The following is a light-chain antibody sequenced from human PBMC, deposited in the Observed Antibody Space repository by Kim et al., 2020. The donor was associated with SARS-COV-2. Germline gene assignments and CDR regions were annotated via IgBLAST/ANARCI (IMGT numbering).Light chain of an antibody. CDR2: GAS. CDR3: QQNGAWPLT. Sequence: IVMTQSPAILSVSPGESVTLSCWASQSVSTNLAWYQQRPGQSPRLLIHGASTRATGIPARFSGGGSRTEFTLTINGLQSEDSAVYYCQQNGAWPLTFGGGTKLEIK. J-gene: IGKJ4*01. CDR1: QSVSTN. V-gene: IGKV3-15*01.